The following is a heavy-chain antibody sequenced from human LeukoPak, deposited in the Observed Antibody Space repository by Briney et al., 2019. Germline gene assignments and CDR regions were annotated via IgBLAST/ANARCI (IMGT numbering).Heavy chain of an antibody. CDR2: IKPSDGST. J-gene: IGHJ4*02. V-gene: IGHV1-46*04. CDR3: ARDRMVNGDSGYVDY. D-gene: IGHD5-12*01. CDR1: GYAFTSKY. Sequence: ASVKVSCKTSGYAFTSKYMHWLRQAPGHGLEWVGIIKPSDGSTSYAQKLQGRVTMTRDTSTATVYMELSSLRSEDTGVYYCARDRMVNGDSGYVDYWGQGTLVTVSS.